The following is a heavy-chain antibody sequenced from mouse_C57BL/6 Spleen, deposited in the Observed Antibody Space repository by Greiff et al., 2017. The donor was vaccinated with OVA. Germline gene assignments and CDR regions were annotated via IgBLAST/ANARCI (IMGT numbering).Heavy chain of an antibody. Sequence: MLVESGEGLVKPGGSLKLSCAASGFTFSSYAMSWVRQTPEKRLEWVAYISSGGDYIYYADTVKGRFTISRDNARNTLYLQMSSLKSEDTAMYYCTRERGYFDVWGTGTTVTVSS. CDR3: TRERGYFDV. CDR1: GFTFSSYA. V-gene: IGHV5-9-1*02. CDR2: ISSGGDYI. J-gene: IGHJ1*03.